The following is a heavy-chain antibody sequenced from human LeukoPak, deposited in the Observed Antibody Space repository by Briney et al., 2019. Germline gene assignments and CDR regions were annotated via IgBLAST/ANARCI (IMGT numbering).Heavy chain of an antibody. CDR3: ARGDYQLLYGYFDY. D-gene: IGHD2-2*02. Sequence: GGSLRLSCAASGFTFSSYAMSWVRQAPGKGLEWVSAISGSGGSTYYADSVKGRFTISRDNSKNTLYLQMNSLRAEDTAVYYCARGDYQLLYGYFDYWGQGTLVTVSS. CDR1: GFTFSSYA. V-gene: IGHV3-23*01. CDR2: ISGSGGST. J-gene: IGHJ4*02.